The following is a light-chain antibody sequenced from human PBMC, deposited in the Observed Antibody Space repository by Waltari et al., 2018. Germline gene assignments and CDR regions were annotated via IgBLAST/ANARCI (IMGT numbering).Light chain of an antibody. CDR2: EDA. CDR3: QAWDPTSHVT. CDR1: GLGNKS. V-gene: IGLV3-1*01. Sequence: SYELTQPPSVSVSPGQTASIPCSRHGLGNKSGSWFQQRPGQSPVLVIYEDAHRPSGVPARSSGSNSENMATLTISGTQATDEADYYCQAWDPTSHVTFGGGTKLTVL. J-gene: IGLJ2*01.